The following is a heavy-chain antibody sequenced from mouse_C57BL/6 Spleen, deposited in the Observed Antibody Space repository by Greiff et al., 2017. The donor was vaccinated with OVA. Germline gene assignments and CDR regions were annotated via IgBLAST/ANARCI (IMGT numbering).Heavy chain of an antibody. CDR2: IDPSDSYT. CDR3: ARWKLDY. V-gene: IGHV1-59*01. Sequence: VQLQQPGAELVRPGTSVKLSCKASGYTFTSYWMHWVKQRPGQGLEWIGVIDPSDSYTNYNQKFKGKATLTVDTSSSTAYMQLSSLTSEDSAVYYCARWKLDYWGQGTTLTVSS. J-gene: IGHJ2*01. CDR1: GYTFTSYW.